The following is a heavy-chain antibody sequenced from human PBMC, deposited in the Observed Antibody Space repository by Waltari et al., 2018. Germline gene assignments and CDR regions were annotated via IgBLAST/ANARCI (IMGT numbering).Heavy chain of an antibody. CDR1: GAPISNSDYY. J-gene: IGHJ3*01. Sequence: QVQLPESILGLVMPSELLSLTCPGSGAPISNSDYYWTWIRQHPWKSLEWIGYIYYNRTTSDRPSLKSVVTISLDKSKTQFYLKVNSVTDADTAIYYCARGDLAVAVTGAFDLWGQGTTVTVSS. D-gene: IGHD6-19*01. CDR3: ARGDLAVAVTGAFDL. V-gene: IGHV4-31*01. CDR2: IYYNRTT.